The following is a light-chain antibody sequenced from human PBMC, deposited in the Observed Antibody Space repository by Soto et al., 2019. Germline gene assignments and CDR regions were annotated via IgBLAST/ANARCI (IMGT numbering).Light chain of an antibody. CDR2: EVS. CDR1: SSDIGGHNY. V-gene: IGLV2-14*01. Sequence: QPVLTQPASVSGSPGQSITISCTGTSSDIGGHNYVSWYQQHPGKAPKLMIFEVSNRPSGVSDRFSGSKSGNTASLTISGLQAEDEADYYCSSYTDNNARVFGGGTKLTVL. J-gene: IGLJ3*02. CDR3: SSYTDNNARV.